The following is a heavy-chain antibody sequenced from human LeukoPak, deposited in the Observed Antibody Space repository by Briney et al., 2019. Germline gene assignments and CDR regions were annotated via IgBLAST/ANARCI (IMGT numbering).Heavy chain of an antibody. CDR2: ISGSGDIT. CDR1: GFTFIGYA. CDR3: AKDRRSGGSCSDY. J-gene: IGHJ4*02. V-gene: IGHV3-23*01. D-gene: IGHD2-15*01. Sequence: PGGSLRLSCAASGFTFIGYAMSWVRQAPGRGLEWVSTISGSGDITYYADSVKGRLTISRDNSKNTLYLQMNSLRAEDAAVYYCAKDRRSGGSCSDYWGQGTLVTVSS.